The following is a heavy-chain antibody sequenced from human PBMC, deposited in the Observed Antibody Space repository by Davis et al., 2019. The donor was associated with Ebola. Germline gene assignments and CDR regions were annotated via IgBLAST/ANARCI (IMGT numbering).Heavy chain of an antibody. D-gene: IGHD4-11*01. CDR2: IKQDGSEK. CDR1: GFTFSSYW. J-gene: IGHJ4*02. CDR3: ARDSDDYSFDY. Sequence: GESLKISCAASGFTFSSYWMSWVRQAPGKGLEWVANIKQDGSEKYYVDSVKGRFTISRDNAKNSLYLQMNSLGPEDTAVYYCARDSDDYSFDYWGQGTLVTVSS. V-gene: IGHV3-7*01.